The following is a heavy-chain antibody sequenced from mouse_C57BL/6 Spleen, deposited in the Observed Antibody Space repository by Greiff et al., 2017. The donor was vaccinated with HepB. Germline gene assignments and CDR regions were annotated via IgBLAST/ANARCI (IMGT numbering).Heavy chain of an antibody. V-gene: IGHV1-69*01. D-gene: IGHD2-1*01. CDR1: GYTFTSYW. CDR3: ARTIYYGNYVFAY. J-gene: IGHJ3*01. CDR2: IDPSDSYT. Sequence: QVQLQQPGAELVMPGASVKLSCKASGYTFTSYWMHWVKQRPGQGLEWIGEIDPSDSYTNYNQKFKGKSTLTVDKSSSTAYMQLSSLTSEDSAVYHCARTIYYGNYVFAYWGQGTLVTVSA.